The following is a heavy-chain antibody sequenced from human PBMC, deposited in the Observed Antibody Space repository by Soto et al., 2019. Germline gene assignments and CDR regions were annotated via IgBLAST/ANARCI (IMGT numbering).Heavy chain of an antibody. CDR3: AREQEYCTNGVCYGFDP. D-gene: IGHD2-8*01. J-gene: IGHJ5*02. CDR2: IYYSGST. Sequence: SETLSLTCTVSGGSISSYYWSWIRQPPGKGLEWIGYIYYSGSTNYNPSLKSRVTISVDTSKNQFSLKLSSVTAADTAVYYCAREQEYCTNGVCYGFDPWGQGTLVTGYS. CDR1: GGSISSYY. V-gene: IGHV4-59*01.